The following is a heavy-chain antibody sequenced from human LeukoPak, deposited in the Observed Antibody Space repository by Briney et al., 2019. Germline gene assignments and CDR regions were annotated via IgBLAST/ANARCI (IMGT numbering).Heavy chain of an antibody. D-gene: IGHD3-10*01. Sequence: PETLSLTCAVYGGSFSGYYWSWIRKPPGKGLEWIGEINHSGSTNYNPSLKSRVTISVDTSKNQFSLKLSSVTAADTAVYYCARSRYYGSGSSYWGQGTLVTVSS. J-gene: IGHJ4*02. V-gene: IGHV4-34*01. CDR3: ARSRYYGSGSSY. CDR1: GGSFSGYY. CDR2: INHSGST.